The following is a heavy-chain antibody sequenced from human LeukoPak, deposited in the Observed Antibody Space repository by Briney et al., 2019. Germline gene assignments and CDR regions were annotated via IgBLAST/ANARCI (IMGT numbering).Heavy chain of an antibody. CDR3: ARFSTSSSWTPYYYYYGMDV. CDR1: GGSFSSYY. V-gene: IGHV4-34*01. CDR2: INHSGST. D-gene: IGHD6-13*01. J-gene: IGHJ6*02. Sequence: SETLSLTCAVYGGSFSSYYWSWIRQPPGKGLEWIGEINHSGSTNYNPSLKSRVTISVNTSKNQFSLKLSSVTAADTAVYYCARFSTSSSWTPYYYYYGMDVWGQGTTVTVSS.